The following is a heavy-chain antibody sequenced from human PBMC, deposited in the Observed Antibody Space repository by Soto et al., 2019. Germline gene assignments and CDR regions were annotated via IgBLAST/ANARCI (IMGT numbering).Heavy chain of an antibody. Sequence: SETLSLTCTVSGGSISSYYWSWIRQPPGKGLEWIGYIYYSGSTNYNPSLKSRVTISVDTSKNQFSLKLSSVTAADTAVYYCAREGYMVTFDYWGQGTLVTVSS. CDR2: IYYSGST. CDR1: GGSISSYY. J-gene: IGHJ4*02. D-gene: IGHD3-10*01. CDR3: AREGYMVTFDY. V-gene: IGHV4-59*01.